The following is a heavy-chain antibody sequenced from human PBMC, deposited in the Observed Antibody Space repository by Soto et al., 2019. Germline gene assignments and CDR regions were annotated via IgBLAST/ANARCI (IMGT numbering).Heavy chain of an antibody. V-gene: IGHV5-51*01. Sequence: PGLPMLISGHSFGDIFADHWIGLHCQIPGKGLEWMGIVYPRDSDTRYSPSFQGQVTISADRSTGTAFLQWRSLKASDTALYYCARPPLPGYSIHFNSWGQGTLVTVSS. CDR2: VYPRDSDT. D-gene: IGHD2-15*01. CDR1: GDIFADHW. J-gene: IGHJ4*02. CDR3: ARPPLPGYSIHFNS.